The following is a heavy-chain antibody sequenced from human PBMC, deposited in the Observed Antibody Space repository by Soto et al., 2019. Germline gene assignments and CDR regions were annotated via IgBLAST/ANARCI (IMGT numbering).Heavy chain of an antibody. CDR2: IFNSGST. D-gene: IGHD3-16*01. CDR1: GGSIS. J-gene: IGHJ4*02. Sequence: SETLSLTCTGSGGSISWIRQPPGKGLEWIGYIFNSGSTNYNPSLKSRVTISVDTSKSQFSLKLSSVTPADTAVYYCARVAGESLSDYWGRGTLVTSPQ. CDR3: ARVAGESLSDY. V-gene: IGHV4-59*01.